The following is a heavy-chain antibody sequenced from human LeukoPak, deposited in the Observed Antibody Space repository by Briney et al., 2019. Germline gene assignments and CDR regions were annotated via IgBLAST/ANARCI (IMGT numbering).Heavy chain of an antibody. V-gene: IGHV1-58*01. CDR2: IVVGSGNT. Sequence: GTSVKVSCKASGFIFTSSAVQWVRQARGQRLEWLGWIVVGSGNTNYAQTFQERVTITRDMSTSTAYMELSSLRSEDTAVCYCAADIYPTYGEVPTFDYWGQGTLVTASS. J-gene: IGHJ4*02. CDR1: GFIFTSSA. D-gene: IGHD4-17*01. CDR3: AADIYPTYGEVPTFDY.